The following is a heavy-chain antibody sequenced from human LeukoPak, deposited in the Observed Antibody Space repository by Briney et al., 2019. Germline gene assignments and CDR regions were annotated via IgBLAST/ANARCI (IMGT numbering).Heavy chain of an antibody. V-gene: IGHV4-4*07. CDR1: GGSISSYY. D-gene: IGHD4-17*01. Sequence: PSQTLSLTCTVSGGSISSYYWSWIRQPAGKGLEWIGRIYTSGTTHYNPSLKSRVTMSVDTSKNQFSLKLSSVTAADTAVYYCARLSTVTTSFDYWGQGTLVTVSS. J-gene: IGHJ4*02. CDR2: IYTSGTT. CDR3: ARLSTVTTSFDY.